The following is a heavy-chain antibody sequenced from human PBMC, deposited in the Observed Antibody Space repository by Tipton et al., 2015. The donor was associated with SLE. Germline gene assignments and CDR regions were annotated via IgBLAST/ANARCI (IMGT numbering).Heavy chain of an antibody. Sequence: TLSLTCTVSGGSISSGSYYWSWIRQPAGKGLEWIGHIYTSGSTNYNPSLKSRVTISVDTSKNQFSLKLSSVTAADTAVYYCARRPYVSSGYFFDYWGQGTLVTVSS. CDR1: GGSISSGSYY. J-gene: IGHJ4*02. CDR3: ARRPYVSSGYFFDY. CDR2: IYTSGST. D-gene: IGHD3-22*01. V-gene: IGHV4-61*09.